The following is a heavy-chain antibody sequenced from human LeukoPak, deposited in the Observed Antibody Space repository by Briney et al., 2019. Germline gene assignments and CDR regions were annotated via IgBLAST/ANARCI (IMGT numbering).Heavy chain of an antibody. CDR1: GYTFTDYY. D-gene: IGHD1-26*01. Sequence: GASVNVSCKASGYTFTDYYMHWVQQAPGKGLEWMGRVDPEDGETIYAEKFQGRVTITADTSADTAYMELSSLRSEDTAVYYCATDQLLRRQYAFDIWGQGTMVTVSS. V-gene: IGHV1-69-2*01. J-gene: IGHJ3*02. CDR2: VDPEDGET. CDR3: ATDQLLRRQYAFDI.